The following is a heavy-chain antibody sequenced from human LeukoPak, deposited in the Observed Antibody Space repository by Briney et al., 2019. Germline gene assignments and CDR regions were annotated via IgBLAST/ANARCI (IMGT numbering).Heavy chain of an antibody. CDR1: GHSINGGGYY. J-gene: IGHJ4*02. V-gene: IGHV4-30-4*01. CDR2: IDHSGVT. CDR3: ARGDSGSSSGHDY. D-gene: IGHD1-26*01. Sequence: SQTLSLPCSVSGHSINGGGYYWLWIRQSPERGLDWVGYIDHSGVTYFNPSLDSRVPLSMDTSRNQFSLKLSSVTAADTAVYYCARGDSGSSSGHDYWGRGTLVTVSS.